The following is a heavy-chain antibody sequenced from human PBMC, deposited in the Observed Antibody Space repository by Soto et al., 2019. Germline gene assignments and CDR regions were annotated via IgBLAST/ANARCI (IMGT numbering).Heavy chain of an antibody. V-gene: IGHV4-59*01. Sequence: QVQLQESGPGLVRPSETLSLTCIVSGGFISTYYWTWIRQPPGKGLDWIGYIYYSGSTNYNPSLESRVTISIDTSKKQFSLKLSSVTAADTAVYYCATYRAGVAAPIDYWGQGTLVTVSS. CDR3: ATYRAGVAAPIDY. D-gene: IGHD6-13*01. CDR2: IYYSGST. CDR1: GGFISTYY. J-gene: IGHJ4*02.